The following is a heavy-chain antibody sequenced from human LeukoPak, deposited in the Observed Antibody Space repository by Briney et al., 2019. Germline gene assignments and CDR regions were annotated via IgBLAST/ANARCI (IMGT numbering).Heavy chain of an antibody. V-gene: IGHV3-7*01. CDR1: GFTFANYW. Sequence: GGSLRLSCAASGFTFANYWMSWVRQAPGKGLEWVANIKQDGSEKKYVDYVKGRFTVSRENAKNSLSLEISSLRAEDTAVYHCARDGRDGQNDFWGQGTLVTVSS. J-gene: IGHJ4*02. D-gene: IGHD5-24*01. CDR2: IKQDGSEK. CDR3: ARDGRDGQNDF.